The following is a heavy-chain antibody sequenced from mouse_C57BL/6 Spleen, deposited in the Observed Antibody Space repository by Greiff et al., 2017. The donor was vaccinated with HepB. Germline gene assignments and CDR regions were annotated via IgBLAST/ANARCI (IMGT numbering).Heavy chain of an antibody. CDR2: IDPETGGT. Sequence: VKLVESGAELVRPGASVTLSCKASGYTFTDYEMHWVKQTPVHGLEWIGAIDPETGGTAYNQKFKGKAILTADKSSSTAYMELRSLTSEDSAVYYCTRVITTVVVDYWGQGTTLTVSS. D-gene: IGHD1-1*01. V-gene: IGHV1-15*01. CDR1: GYTFTDYE. CDR3: TRVITTVVVDY. J-gene: IGHJ2*01.